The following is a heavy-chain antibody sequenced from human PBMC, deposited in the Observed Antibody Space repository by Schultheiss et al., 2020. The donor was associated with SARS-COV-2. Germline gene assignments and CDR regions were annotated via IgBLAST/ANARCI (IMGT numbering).Heavy chain of an antibody. Sequence: GGSLRLSCAASGFTFSNAWMSWVRQAPGKGLEWVSAISGSGGSTYYADSVKGRFTISRDNAKNSLYLQMNSLRAEDTAVYYCARGQSSGYYDHWGQGTLVTVSS. V-gene: IGHV3-23*01. CDR1: GFTFSNAW. J-gene: IGHJ4*02. CDR2: ISGSGGST. CDR3: ARGQSSGYYDH. D-gene: IGHD3-22*01.